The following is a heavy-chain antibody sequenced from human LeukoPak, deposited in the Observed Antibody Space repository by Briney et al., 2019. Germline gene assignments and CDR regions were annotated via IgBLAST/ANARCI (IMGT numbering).Heavy chain of an antibody. CDR1: GFTFSSYS. D-gene: IGHD4-23*01. J-gene: IGHJ3*02. V-gene: IGHV3-21*01. CDR2: ISSSSYI. Sequence: GGSLRLSCAASGFTFSSYSMNWVRQAPGKGLERVSSISSSSYIYYADSVKGRFTISRDNAKNSLYLQMNSLRAEDTAVYYCARESYGGNSGDAFDIWGQGTMVTVSS. CDR3: ARESYGGNSGDAFDI.